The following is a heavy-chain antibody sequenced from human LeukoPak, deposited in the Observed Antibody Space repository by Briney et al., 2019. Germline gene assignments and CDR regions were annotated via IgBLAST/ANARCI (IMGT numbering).Heavy chain of an antibody. J-gene: IGHJ4*02. CDR2: VDPSDSYT. V-gene: IGHV5-10-1*01. D-gene: IGHD2-15*01. CDR1: GYSFTSYW. CDR3: ANSPRYCSGGSCSAPPYY. Sequence: GESLKISCKGSGYSFTSYWISWVRQMPGKGLEWMGRVDPSDSYTNYSPSFQGHVTISADKSISTAYLQWSSLKASDTAMYYCANSPRYCSGGSCSAPPYYWGQGTLVTVSS.